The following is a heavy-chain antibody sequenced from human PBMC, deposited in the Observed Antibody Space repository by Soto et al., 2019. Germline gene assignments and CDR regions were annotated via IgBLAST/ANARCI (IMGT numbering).Heavy chain of an antibody. D-gene: IGHD2-21*02. J-gene: IGHJ4*02. CDR3: TKGGPYDCGPFDQ. CDR2: IKFDGTDI. V-gene: IGHV3-74*01. Sequence: EVQLVESGGGLVQPGGSLRLSCAASGFIFSSYWMHWVRQAPGKGLVWISRIKFDGTDITYEDSVKGRFTVSRDNARNTLFLQMDSLTAEDTAVYYCTKGGPYDCGPFDQWGQGTVVTVSS. CDR1: GFIFSSYW.